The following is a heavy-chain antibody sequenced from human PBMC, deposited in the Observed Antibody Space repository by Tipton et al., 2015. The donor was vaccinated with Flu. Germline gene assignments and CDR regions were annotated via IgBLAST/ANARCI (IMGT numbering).Heavy chain of an antibody. D-gene: IGHD6-19*01. CDR3: ARGGDSSGWYNF. CDR1: GGSFSGYY. V-gene: IGHV4-34*01. J-gene: IGHJ4*02. Sequence: LRLSCAVSGGSFSGYYWSWIRQPPGKGLEWVGEINHSGSTNYNPSLKSRVTITVDTSTNQFSLQLSSVTAADTAVCYCARGGDSSGWYNFWREGTLVTVSS. CDR2: INHSGST.